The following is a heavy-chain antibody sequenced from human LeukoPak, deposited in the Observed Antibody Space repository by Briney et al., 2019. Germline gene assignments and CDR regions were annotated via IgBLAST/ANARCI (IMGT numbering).Heavy chain of an antibody. CDR2: ISGSGGST. V-gene: IGHV3-23*01. D-gene: IGHD4-17*01. CDR3: AKRAYDYGDYIDY. Sequence: GGSLRLSCAASGFTFSSYAMNRVRQAPGKGLEWVSTISGSGGSTYYADSVKGRFTISRDNSKNTLYVQMNSLRAEDTAVYYCAKRAYDYGDYIDYWGQGTLVTVSS. J-gene: IGHJ4*02. CDR1: GFTFSSYA.